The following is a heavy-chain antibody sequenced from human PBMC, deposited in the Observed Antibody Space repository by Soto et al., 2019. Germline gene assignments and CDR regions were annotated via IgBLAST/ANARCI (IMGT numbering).Heavy chain of an antibody. V-gene: IGHV1-8*01. Sequence: GASVKVSCKASGYTFTNYDICWVRQATAQGLEGMGWMNPNTGNSGYAQKFQGRGTMTSDTSISTAHMELSSLRSEDTAVYYCARRAETNGWNGFVADKYYFDFWGQGTLVTVSS. CDR1: GYTFTNYD. J-gene: IGHJ4*02. CDR2: MNPNTGNS. D-gene: IGHD1-1*01. CDR3: ARRAETNGWNGFVADKYYFDF.